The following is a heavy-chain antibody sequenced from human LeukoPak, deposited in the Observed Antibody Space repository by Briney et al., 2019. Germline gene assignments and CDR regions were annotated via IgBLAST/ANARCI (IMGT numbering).Heavy chain of an antibody. CDR1: GYTFTSYG. J-gene: IGHJ4*02. CDR2: ISAYNGNT. CDR3: ARVFLRYCSGGSCPYYFYY. V-gene: IGHV1-18*01. D-gene: IGHD2-15*01. Sequence: ASVKVSCTASGYTFTSYGISWVRQAPGQGLEWMGWISAYNGNTNYAQKLQGRVTMTTDTSTSTAYMELRSLKSDDTAVYYCARVFLRYCSGGSCPYYFYYWGQGTLVTVSS.